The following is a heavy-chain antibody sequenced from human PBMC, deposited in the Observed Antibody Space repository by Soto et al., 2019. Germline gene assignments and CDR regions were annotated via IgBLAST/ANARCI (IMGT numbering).Heavy chain of an antibody. V-gene: IGHV6-1*01. Sequence: SQTLSLTCAISGDSVSSNSAAWNWIRQSPSRGLEWLERTYYRSKWYNDYAVSVKSRITINPDTSKNQFSLQLNSVTPEDTAVYYCARDLSGWYLSDYYYYGMDVWGQGTTVTVSS. CDR1: GDSVSSNSAA. CDR3: ARDLSGWYLSDYYYYGMDV. CDR2: TYYRSKWYN. J-gene: IGHJ6*02. D-gene: IGHD6-19*01.